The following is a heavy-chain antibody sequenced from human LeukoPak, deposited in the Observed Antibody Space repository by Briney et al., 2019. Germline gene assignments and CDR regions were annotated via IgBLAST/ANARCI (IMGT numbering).Heavy chain of an antibody. Sequence: KPGASLRLSCAASGFTFSDYSMNWVRQAPGKGLEWVASVHTVSSYIYYADSMRGRFTISRDNAKNSLFLQMNSLRAEDTAVYYCARLRRNSDRSDFFYYYDHWGQGTLVTVSS. J-gene: IGHJ4*02. CDR3: ARLRRNSDRSDFFYYYDH. V-gene: IGHV3-21*01. D-gene: IGHD3-22*01. CDR1: GFTFSDYS. CDR2: VHTVSSYI.